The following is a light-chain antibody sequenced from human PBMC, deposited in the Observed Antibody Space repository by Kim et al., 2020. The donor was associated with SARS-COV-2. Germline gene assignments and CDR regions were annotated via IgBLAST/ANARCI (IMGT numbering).Light chain of an antibody. J-gene: IGKJ1*01. CDR3: QQYSIYWT. Sequence: AAAVGDRVTITWRANQSISSALAWYQQKPGKATNLLIYGASSLESAVPSRFSGTGSGTEFTLTISSLQPDDVATYYCQQYSIYWTFGQGTKVDIK. CDR1: QSISSA. CDR2: GAS. V-gene: IGKV1-13*02.